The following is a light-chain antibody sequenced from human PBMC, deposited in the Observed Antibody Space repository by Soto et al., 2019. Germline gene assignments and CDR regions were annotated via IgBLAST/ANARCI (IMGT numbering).Light chain of an antibody. CDR2: AAS. CDR1: QSISSY. V-gene: IGKV1-39*01. Sequence: DIQMTQSPSSLSASVGDRFTITCRASQSISSYLNWYQQKPGKAPKLLIYAASSLQSGVPSRFSGSGSGTDFTLTISSLQPEDFATYYCQHSYSSPRTFGQGTKVDIK. CDR3: QHSYSSPRT. J-gene: IGKJ1*01.